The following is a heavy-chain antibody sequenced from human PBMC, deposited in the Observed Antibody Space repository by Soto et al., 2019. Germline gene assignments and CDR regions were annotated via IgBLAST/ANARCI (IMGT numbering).Heavy chain of an antibody. V-gene: IGHV3-23*01. Sequence: PGGSLRLSCAASGFSFSTYAMTWVRQAPGKGLEWVSSISGSGDTTHYADSVKGRFTISRDNFKNTLYLQLSSLRAEDAAVYYCAKDGSGWYFDSWGQGTLVTVS. J-gene: IGHJ4*02. CDR1: GFSFSTYA. CDR2: ISGSGDTT. CDR3: AKDGSGWYFDS. D-gene: IGHD6-19*01.